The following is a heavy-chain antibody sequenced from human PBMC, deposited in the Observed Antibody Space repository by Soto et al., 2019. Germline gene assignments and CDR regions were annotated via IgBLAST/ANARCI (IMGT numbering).Heavy chain of an antibody. D-gene: IGHD2-21*01. CDR3: VADSSDRDY. V-gene: IGHV3-53*01. J-gene: IGHJ4*02. Sequence: PGGSLRLSCVASGLTVSHNYMAWVRQAPEMGLEWVSILYTEGTTYYADSVKGRFTISRDSSKNTLFLQMDSLRAEDTAVYYCVADSSDRDYWGQGTLVTVSS. CDR2: LYTEGTT. CDR1: GLTVSHNY.